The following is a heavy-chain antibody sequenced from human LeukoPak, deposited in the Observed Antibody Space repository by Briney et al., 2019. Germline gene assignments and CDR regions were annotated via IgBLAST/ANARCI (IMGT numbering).Heavy chain of an antibody. CDR3: ARVRRGEPSYYYGMDV. D-gene: IGHD3-10*01. CDR2: ISSSSSTI. Sequence: GGSLRLSCAASGFTFSSYSTNWVRQAPGKGLEWVSYISSSSSTIYYADSVKGRFTISRDNAKNSLYLQMNSLRAEDTADYYCARVRRGEPSYYYGMDVWGQGTTVTVSS. J-gene: IGHJ6*02. V-gene: IGHV3-48*01. CDR1: GFTFSSYS.